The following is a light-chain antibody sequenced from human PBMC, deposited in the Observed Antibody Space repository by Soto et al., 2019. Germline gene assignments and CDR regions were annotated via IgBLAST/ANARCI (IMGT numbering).Light chain of an antibody. Sequence: EIVLTQSPGTLSLSPGEGATLSCSASQSVSSSYIAWYQQRPGQTPSLLIYGASTRATGIPDRFSGSRSGPDFTLTISSLQPEDFATYYCQQTYSSLITFGQGTRLEI. J-gene: IGKJ5*01. V-gene: IGKV3-20*01. CDR1: QSVSSSY. CDR2: GAS. CDR3: QQTYSSLIT.